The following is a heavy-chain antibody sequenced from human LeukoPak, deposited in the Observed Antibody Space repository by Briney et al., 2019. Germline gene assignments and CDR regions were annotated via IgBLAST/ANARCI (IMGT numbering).Heavy chain of an antibody. V-gene: IGHV3-48*03. CDR2: ISSSGSTI. J-gene: IGHJ5*02. CDR1: GFTFSSYE. CDR3: AGGPKQQLLWGRASNGFDP. D-gene: IGHD2-2*01. Sequence: GGSLRLSCAASGFTFSSYEMNWVRQAPGKGLEWVSYISSSGSTIYYADSVKGRFTISRDNSKNMLYLQMNSLRAEDTAVYYCAGGPKQQLLWGRASNGFDPWGQGTLVTVSS.